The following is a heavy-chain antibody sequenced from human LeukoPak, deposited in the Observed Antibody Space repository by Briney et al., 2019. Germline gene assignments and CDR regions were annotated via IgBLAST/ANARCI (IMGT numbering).Heavy chain of an antibody. Sequence: ASVTVSFKASGYTYTYYYIHWVRQAPGQGLEWMGWINPNSGGTNYAQKFQGRVTMTRDTSISTAYMELSRLRSDDTAVYYCARDDSVSYYSEVDYWGQGTLVTVSS. CDR3: ARDDSVSYYSEVDY. J-gene: IGHJ4*02. V-gene: IGHV1-2*02. CDR2: INPNSGGT. CDR1: GYTYTYYY. D-gene: IGHD1-26*01.